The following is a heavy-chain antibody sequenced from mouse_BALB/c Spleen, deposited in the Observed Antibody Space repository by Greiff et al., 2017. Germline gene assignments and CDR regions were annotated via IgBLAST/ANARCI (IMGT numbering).Heavy chain of an antibody. CDR2: IYPGGGYT. D-gene: IGHD2-14*01. V-gene: IGHV1-63*02. Sequence: VQLQQSGAELVRPGTSVKISCKASGYTFTNYWLGWVKQRPGHGLEWIGDIYPGGGYTNYNEKFKGKATLTADTSSSTAYMQLSSLTSEDSAVYFCARGEVRRSFAYWGQGTLVTVSA. CDR1: GYTFTNYW. CDR3: ARGEVRRSFAY. J-gene: IGHJ3*01.